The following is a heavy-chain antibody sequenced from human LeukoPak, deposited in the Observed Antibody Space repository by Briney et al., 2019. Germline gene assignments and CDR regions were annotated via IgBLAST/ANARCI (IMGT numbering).Heavy chain of an antibody. Sequence: SVKVSCKASGGTFSSYAISWVRQAPGQGLEWMGRIIPIFGTANYAQKFQGRVTITTDESTSTAYMELSSLRSEDTAVYYCASTYHKLYYFDYWGQGTLVTVSS. CDR1: GGTFSSYA. CDR3: ASTYHKLYYFDY. CDR2: IIPIFGTA. J-gene: IGHJ4*02. V-gene: IGHV1-69*05.